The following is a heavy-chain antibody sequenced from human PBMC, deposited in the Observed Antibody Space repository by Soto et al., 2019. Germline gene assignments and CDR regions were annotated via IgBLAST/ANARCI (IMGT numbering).Heavy chain of an antibody. CDR2: INHSGST. J-gene: IGHJ6*03. Sequence: SETLSLTCAVYGGSFSGYYWSWIRQPPGKGLEWIGEINHSGSTNYNPSLKSRVTISVDTSKNQFSLKLSSVTAADTAVYYCARGVPVSYSYYYYYMDVWGKGTTVTVSS. D-gene: IGHD2-21*01. V-gene: IGHV4-34*01. CDR3: ARGVPVSYSYYYYYMDV. CDR1: GGSFSGYY.